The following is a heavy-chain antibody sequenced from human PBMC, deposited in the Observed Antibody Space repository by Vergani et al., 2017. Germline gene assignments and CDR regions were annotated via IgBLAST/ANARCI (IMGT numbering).Heavy chain of an antibody. V-gene: IGHV1-69*06. D-gene: IGHD3-10*01. J-gene: IGHJ4*02. CDR3: ARSEGRPGLWELKNYYGSGRAMD. CDR1: GGTFSSYA. CDR2: IIPIFGTA. Sequence: QVQLVRSGAEVKKPGSSVKVSCKASGGTFSSYAISWVRQAPGQGLEWMGGIIPIFGTANYAQKFQGRVTITADKSTSTAYMELRSLRSEDTAVYYCARSEGRPGLWELKNYYGSGRAMDWGQGTLVTVSS.